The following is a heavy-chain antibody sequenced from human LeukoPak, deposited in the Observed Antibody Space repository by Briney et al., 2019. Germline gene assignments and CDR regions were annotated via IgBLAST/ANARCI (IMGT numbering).Heavy chain of an antibody. J-gene: IGHJ1*01. CDR3: AGGGYLGY. Sequence: PGGSLRLSCSASGFTASSHFMTWVRQSPGKGLEWVSIIYSGGNTFYADSVKGRFTISRDNSKNTLFLQMNGLRPEDTAVYSCAGGGYLGYWGHGTLVTVSS. V-gene: IGHV3-66*01. CDR1: GFTASSHF. CDR2: IYSGGNT. D-gene: IGHD2-15*01.